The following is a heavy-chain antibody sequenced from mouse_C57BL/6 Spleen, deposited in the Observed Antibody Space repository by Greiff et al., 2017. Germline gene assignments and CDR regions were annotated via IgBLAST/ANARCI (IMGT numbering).Heavy chain of an antibody. CDR1: GYTFTSYW. J-gene: IGHJ2*01. V-gene: IGHV1-64*01. CDR3: ARSTSYYGFYFDY. CDR2: IHPNSGST. Sequence: VQLQQPGAELVKPGASVKLSCKASGYTFTSYWMHWVKQRPGQGLEWIGMIHPNSGSTNYNEKFKSKATLTVDKSSSTAYMQLSSLTSEDSAVYYCARSTSYYGFYFDYWGQGTTLTVSS. D-gene: IGHD2-10*01.